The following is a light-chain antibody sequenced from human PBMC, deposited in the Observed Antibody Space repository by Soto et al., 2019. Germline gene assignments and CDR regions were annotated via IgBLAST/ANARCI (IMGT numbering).Light chain of an antibody. CDR2: AAS. V-gene: IGKV3-20*01. CDR3: QHYDSSPPYT. Sequence: EIVLTQLPVPLSLSPGERATLSCRASRGFASGYLGWYQQKPGQAPRLLIYAASTRATGIPDRFSGSGSATDFTLTISRLEPEDSAVYYCQHYDSSPPYTFGQGTKLEIK. CDR1: RGFASGY. J-gene: IGKJ2*01.